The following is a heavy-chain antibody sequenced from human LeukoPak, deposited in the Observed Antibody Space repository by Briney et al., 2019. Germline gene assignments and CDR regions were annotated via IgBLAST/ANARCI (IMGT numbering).Heavy chain of an antibody. V-gene: IGHV3-9*01. CDR1: GFTFEDYA. CDR3: AKDLTNWGSGYYYYYYMDV. D-gene: IGHD7-27*01. Sequence: GGSLRLSCAASGFTFEDYAMHWVRQAPGKGLEWVSGISWNSGSIGYADSVKGRFTISRDNAKNSLYLQMNSLRAEDTALYCCAKDLTNWGSGYYYYYYMDVWGKGTTVTVSS. CDR2: ISWNSGSI. J-gene: IGHJ6*03.